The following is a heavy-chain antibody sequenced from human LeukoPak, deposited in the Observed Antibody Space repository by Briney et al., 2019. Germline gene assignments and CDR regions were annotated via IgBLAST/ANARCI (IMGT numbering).Heavy chain of an antibody. V-gene: IGHV1-69*04. CDR3: ARGLLLGTGNYYYYYMVV. CDR2: IIPIVGIA. J-gene: IGHJ6*03. Sequence: SVKVSCKASGGTFSSYAISWVRQAPGQGLEWMGRIIPIVGIANYAQKFQGRVTITADKSTSTAYMELSSLRSEDTAVYYCARGLLLGTGNYYYYYMVVWGKGTTVTVSS. D-gene: IGHD1-1*01. CDR1: GGTFSSYA.